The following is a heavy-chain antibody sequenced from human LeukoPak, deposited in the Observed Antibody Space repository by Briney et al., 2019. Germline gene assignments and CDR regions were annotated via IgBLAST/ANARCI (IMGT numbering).Heavy chain of an antibody. CDR1: GFTFTDYW. Sequence: PGGSLRLSCAASGFTFTDYWMSWVRQAPGKGLEWVAFIRKRGIETNYVDSVKGRFTITRDNARNSLFLQMNSLRADDTAVYYCVKSRRVGANQRGLFDYWGQGTLVTVSP. CDR3: VKSRRVGANQRGLFDY. V-gene: IGHV3-7*03. D-gene: IGHD1-26*01. CDR2: IRKRGIET. J-gene: IGHJ4*02.